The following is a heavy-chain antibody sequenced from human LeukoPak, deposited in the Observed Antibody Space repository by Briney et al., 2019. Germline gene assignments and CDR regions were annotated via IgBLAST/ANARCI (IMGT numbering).Heavy chain of an antibody. CDR1: GFTFSSYA. Sequence: GGSLRLSCAASGFTFSSYAMSWVRQAPGKGLEWVSAISGSGGSTYYADSVKGRFTISRDNSKNTLYLQMNSLRAEDTAVYYCAKDPLLWFGEHPHTEIWFDPWGQGTLVTDSS. J-gene: IGHJ5*02. V-gene: IGHV3-23*01. CDR2: ISGSGGST. CDR3: AKDPLLWFGEHPHTEIWFDP. D-gene: IGHD3-10*01.